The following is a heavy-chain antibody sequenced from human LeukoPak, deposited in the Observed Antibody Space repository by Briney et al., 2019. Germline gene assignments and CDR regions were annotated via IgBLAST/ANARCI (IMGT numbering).Heavy chain of an antibody. CDR1: GYTFTSYG. Sequence: ASVKVSCKASGYTFTSYGISWVRQAPGQGLEWMGWISTYNGNTDYAQKLQGRVTMTTDTSTTTAYMELRSLTSDDTAVYFCARTSAVTTLKYWGQGTLVTVSS. CDR3: ARTSAVTTLKY. J-gene: IGHJ4*02. D-gene: IGHD4-17*01. CDR2: ISTYNGNT. V-gene: IGHV1-18*01.